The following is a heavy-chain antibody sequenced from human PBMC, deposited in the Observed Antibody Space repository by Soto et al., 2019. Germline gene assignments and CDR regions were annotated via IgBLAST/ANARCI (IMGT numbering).Heavy chain of an antibody. J-gene: IGHJ4*02. Sequence: SETLSLTCTVSAGSISSGGYYWSWIRQHPGKGLEWIGYIYYSGSTYYNPSLKSRVTISVDTSKNQFSLKLSSVTAADTAAYYCARGFGSSSLGFFFDYWGQGTLVTVSS. V-gene: IGHV4-31*03. CDR2: IYYSGST. CDR1: AGSISSGGYY. D-gene: IGHD6-6*01. CDR3: ARGFGSSSLGFFFDY.